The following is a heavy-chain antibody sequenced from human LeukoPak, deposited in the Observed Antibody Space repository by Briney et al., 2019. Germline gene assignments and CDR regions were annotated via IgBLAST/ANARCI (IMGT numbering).Heavy chain of an antibody. CDR3: AREWGHSSSWYKQGYFQH. V-gene: IGHV1-69*04. J-gene: IGHJ1*01. D-gene: IGHD6-13*01. CDR1: GGTFSSYA. Sequence: SVKLSCKASGGTFSSYAISWVRQAPGQGLEWMGRIIPILGIANYAQKFQGRVTITADKSTSTAYMELSSLRSEDTAVYYCAREWGHSSSWYKQGYFQHWGQGTLVTVSS. CDR2: IIPILGIA.